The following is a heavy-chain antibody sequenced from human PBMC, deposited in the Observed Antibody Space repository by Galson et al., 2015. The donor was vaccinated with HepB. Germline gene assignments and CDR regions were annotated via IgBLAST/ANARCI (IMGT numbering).Heavy chain of an antibody. D-gene: IGHD6-19*01. CDR3: ARGVDYSSGWPLYWYYYMDV. J-gene: IGHJ6*03. Sequence: SVKVSCKASGYTFTGYYMHWVRQAPGQGLEWMGWINPNSGGTNYAQKFQGWVTMTRDTSISTAYMELSRLRSDDTAVYYCARGVDYSSGWPLYWYYYMDVWGKGTTVTVSS. CDR2: INPNSGGT. V-gene: IGHV1-2*04. CDR1: GYTFTGYY.